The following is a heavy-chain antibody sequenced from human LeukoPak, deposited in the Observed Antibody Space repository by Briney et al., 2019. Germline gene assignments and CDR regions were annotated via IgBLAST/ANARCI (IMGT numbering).Heavy chain of an antibody. CDR2: IKTDGSST. CDR3: ARGVSGTGPDI. V-gene: IGHV3-74*01. CDR1: RGSVSSSSYY. D-gene: IGHD5/OR15-5a*01. J-gene: IGHJ3*02. Sequence: ETLSLTCTVSRGSVSSSSYYWGWIRQPPGKGLEWVSRIKTDGSSTDYADSVKGRFTISRDNAKNTMYLQMNSLRAEDTAVYYCARGVSGTGPDIWGLGTMVTVSS.